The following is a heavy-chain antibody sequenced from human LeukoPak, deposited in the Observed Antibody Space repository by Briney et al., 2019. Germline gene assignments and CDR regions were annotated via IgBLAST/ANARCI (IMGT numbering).Heavy chain of an antibody. Sequence: PGGSLRLSCAASGFTFSSYGMHWVRQAPGKGLEWVAVISYDGSNKYYADSVKGRFTISRDNSKNTLYLQMNSLRAEDTAVYYCARDPYYDSSGYCDYWGQGTLVTVSS. CDR3: ARDPYYDSSGYCDY. J-gene: IGHJ4*02. D-gene: IGHD3-22*01. CDR2: ISYDGSNK. V-gene: IGHV3-30*03. CDR1: GFTFSSYG.